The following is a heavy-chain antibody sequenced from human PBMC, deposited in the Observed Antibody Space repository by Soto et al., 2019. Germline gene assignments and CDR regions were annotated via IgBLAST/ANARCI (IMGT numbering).Heavy chain of an antibody. CDR2: IYSGGST. Sequence: GGSLRLSCAASGFTVSSNYMSWVRQAPGKGLEWVSVIYSGGSTYYADSVKGRFTISRDNAKNTLYLQMNSLRVEDTAVYYCERDPLPYGTVYEHWGQGTQVTVSS. CDR1: GFTVSSNY. CDR3: ERDPLPYGTVYEH. D-gene: IGHD3-10*01. V-gene: IGHV3-66*01. J-gene: IGHJ4*02.